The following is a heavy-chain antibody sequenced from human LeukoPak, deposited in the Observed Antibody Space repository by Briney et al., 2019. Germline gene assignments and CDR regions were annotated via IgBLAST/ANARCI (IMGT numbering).Heavy chain of an antibody. V-gene: IGHV3-30*18. J-gene: IGHJ4*02. Sequence: GGSLRLSCAASGFTFSSYSMNWVRQAPGKGLEWVAVISYDGSNKYYVDSVKGRFTISRDNSKNTLYLQMNSLRADDSAVYYCANGGGHTAMKTYYFEYWGQGTLVTVSS. CDR1: GFTFSSYS. D-gene: IGHD5-18*01. CDR3: ANGGGHTAMKTYYFEY. CDR2: ISYDGSNK.